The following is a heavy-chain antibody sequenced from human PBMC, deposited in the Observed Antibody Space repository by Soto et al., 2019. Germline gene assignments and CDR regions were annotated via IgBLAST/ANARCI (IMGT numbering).Heavy chain of an antibody. J-gene: IGHJ5*02. CDR1: GVSMRDLY. V-gene: IGHV4-59*11. D-gene: IGHD5-12*01. CDR3: ARLVATATSNWFDP. CDR2: ISNSGST. Sequence: SETLSLTCSVFGVSMRDLYWAWIRQPPEKELEWIGYISNSGSTNYNLSLRSRVTISIDTSTSQFSLRLSSVIAADTAVYYCARLVATATSNWFDPWGQGTLVTVSS.